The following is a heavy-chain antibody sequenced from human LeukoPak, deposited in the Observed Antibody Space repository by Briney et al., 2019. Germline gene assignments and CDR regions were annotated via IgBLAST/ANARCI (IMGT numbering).Heavy chain of an antibody. CDR3: ATPWTAVATFHRLDY. CDR1: GFTFTSYA. Sequence: GGSLRLSCAASGFTFTSYAMSWVRQAPGKGLEWVSTIRGGGVTTYYADSVKGRFTISRDNSKNTVYLQMNSLRAEDTAIYYCATPWTAVATFHRLDYWGQGTLVTVSS. V-gene: IGHV3-23*01. J-gene: IGHJ4*02. D-gene: IGHD3/OR15-3a*01. CDR2: IRGGGVTT.